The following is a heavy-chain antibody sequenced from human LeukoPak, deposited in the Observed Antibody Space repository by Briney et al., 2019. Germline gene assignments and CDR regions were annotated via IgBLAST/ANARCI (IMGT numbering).Heavy chain of an antibody. V-gene: IGHV3-49*04. Sequence: PGRSLRLSCTASGFTFGDYAMRWVREAPGKGLEGGGFIRSKAYGGTTEYAASGKGRFTISRDDSKSIAYLQMTSLKAEDTAVYYCTRVGISSSFDYWGQGTLVTVSS. CDR1: GFTFGDYA. CDR2: IRSKAYGGTT. J-gene: IGHJ4*02. D-gene: IGHD6-6*01. CDR3: TRVGISSSFDY.